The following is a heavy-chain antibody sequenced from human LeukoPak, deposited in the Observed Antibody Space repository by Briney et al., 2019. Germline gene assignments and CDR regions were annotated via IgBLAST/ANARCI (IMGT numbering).Heavy chain of an antibody. V-gene: IGHV4-39*01. CDR2: IYYSGST. Sequence: TSETLSLTCTVSGGSISSSSYYWGWIRQPPGKGLEWIGTIYYSGSTYYTPSLKSRVTISVDTSNDQFSLKLSSVTAADTAVYYCATYCSSTSCPHRRAFDIWGQGTMVTVSS. D-gene: IGHD2-2*01. CDR1: GGSISSSSYY. CDR3: ATYCSSTSCPHRRAFDI. J-gene: IGHJ3*02.